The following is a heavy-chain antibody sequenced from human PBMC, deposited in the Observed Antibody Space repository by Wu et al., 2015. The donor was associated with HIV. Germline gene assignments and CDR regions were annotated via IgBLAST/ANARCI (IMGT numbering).Heavy chain of an antibody. J-gene: IGHJ6*03. CDR1: GYTFTGYY. CDR2: INPNSGGT. V-gene: IGHV1-2*02. CDR3: ARVAFYYYYMDV. Sequence: LVQSGREVKKPGAVSEGRPCKASGYTFTGYYMHWVRQAPGQGLEWMGWINPNSGGTNYAQKFQGRVTMTRDTSISTAYMELSRLRSDDTAVYYCARVAFYYYYMDVWGKGTTVTVSS.